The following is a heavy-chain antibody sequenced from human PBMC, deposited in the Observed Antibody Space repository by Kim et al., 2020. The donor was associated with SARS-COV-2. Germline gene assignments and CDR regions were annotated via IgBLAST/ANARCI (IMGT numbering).Heavy chain of an antibody. Sequence: YADSVKGLFTISRDNAKNSLYLQMNSLRAEDTAVYYCASFGDYYYGPIYYWGQGTLVTVSS. V-gene: IGHV3-11*06. D-gene: IGHD3-10*01. J-gene: IGHJ4*02. CDR3: ASFGDYYYGPIYY.